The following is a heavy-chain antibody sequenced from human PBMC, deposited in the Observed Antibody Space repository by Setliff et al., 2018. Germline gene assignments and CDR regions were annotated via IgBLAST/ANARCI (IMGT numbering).Heavy chain of an antibody. CDR3: ARVVGADGIGIDY. CDR2: IYPGDSDT. Sequence: ESLKISCKGSGYSFGNYWIAWVRQMPGKGLEWMGVIYPGDSDTRYSPSFQGQVTISADKSISTAYVQWSSLKASGTATYYCARVVGADGIGIDYWGQGTVVTVSS. D-gene: IGHD2-15*01. V-gene: IGHV5-51*01. J-gene: IGHJ4*02. CDR1: GYSFGNYW.